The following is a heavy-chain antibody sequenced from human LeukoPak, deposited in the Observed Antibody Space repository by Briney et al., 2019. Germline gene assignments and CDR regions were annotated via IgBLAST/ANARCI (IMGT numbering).Heavy chain of an antibody. CDR3: AKDLWFGEFAPDY. CDR1: GFTLSSYA. D-gene: IGHD3-10*01. V-gene: IGHV3-23*01. CDR2: ISGSGGRT. J-gene: IGHJ4*02. Sequence: GGSLRLSCAPSGFTLSSYAMSWVRQAPGKGLEWASGISGSGGRTYYADSVKGRFTISRDNSKNTLYLQMNSLRVDDTAVYYCAKDLWFGEFAPDYWGQGALVTVSS.